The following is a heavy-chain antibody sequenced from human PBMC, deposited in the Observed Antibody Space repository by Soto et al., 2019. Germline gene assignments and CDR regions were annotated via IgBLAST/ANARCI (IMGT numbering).Heavy chain of an antibody. V-gene: IGHV4-34*01. J-gene: IGHJ6*02. CDR3: ARVGLYAPRDV. CDR2: INHRGST. D-gene: IGHD2-8*01. Sequence: QVQLQQWGAGLLKPSETLSLTCAVYGGSFSPYYWSWIRQPPGKGLEWIGEINHRGSTNYNPSLKSRVNLSVDTYKKQFSLKLSSVTDADTAMYYCARVGLYAPRDVWGQGTTVTVSS. CDR1: GGSFSPYY.